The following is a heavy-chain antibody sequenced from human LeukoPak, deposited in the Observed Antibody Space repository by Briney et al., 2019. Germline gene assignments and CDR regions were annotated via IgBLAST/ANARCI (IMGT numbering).Heavy chain of an antibody. CDR2: ISYDGSNK. D-gene: IGHD6-19*01. CDR3: AKGYSSGWFHYYDDLNWFDP. CDR1: GFTFSSYG. J-gene: IGHJ5*02. V-gene: IGHV3-30*18. Sequence: HPGGSLRLSCAASGFTFSSYGMHWVRQAPGKGLEWVAVISYDGSNKYYADSVKGRFTISRDNSKNTLYLQMNSLRAEDTAVYYCAKGYSSGWFHYYDDLNWFDPWGQGTLVTVSS.